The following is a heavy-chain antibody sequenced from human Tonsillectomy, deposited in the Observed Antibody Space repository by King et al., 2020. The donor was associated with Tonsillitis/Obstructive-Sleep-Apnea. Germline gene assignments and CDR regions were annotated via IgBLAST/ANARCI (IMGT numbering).Heavy chain of an antibody. CDR1: GITFSNYA. CDR2: ISYDGNNK. J-gene: IGHJ4*02. Sequence: VQLVESGGGVVQPGKSLSLSCAVSGITFSNYAINWVRQAPGKGLEWVAVISYDGNNKYYADSVKGRFTISRDNSINTLFLQMNSLRLDDTAVYYCATYPVRALGSFDYWGQGTLVTVSS. D-gene: IGHD3-10*01. CDR3: ATYPVRALGSFDY. V-gene: IGHV3-30*03.